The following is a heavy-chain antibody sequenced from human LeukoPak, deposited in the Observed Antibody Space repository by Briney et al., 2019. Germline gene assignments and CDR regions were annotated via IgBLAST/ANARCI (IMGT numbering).Heavy chain of an antibody. V-gene: IGHV4-61*02. Sequence: PSETLSLTCTVSGGSINSGCQYWSWIRQPAGKGLEWIGRIYTSGGTNYNPSLKSRVTISVDTSKNQFSLKLSSVTAADTAVYYCARVGGDYLSFDYWGQGTLVTVSS. CDR2: IYTSGGT. D-gene: IGHD4-17*01. CDR1: GGSINSGCQY. CDR3: ARVGGDYLSFDY. J-gene: IGHJ4*02.